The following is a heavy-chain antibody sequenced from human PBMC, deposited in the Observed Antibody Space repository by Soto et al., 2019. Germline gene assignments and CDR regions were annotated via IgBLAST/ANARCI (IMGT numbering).Heavy chain of an antibody. D-gene: IGHD3-22*01. CDR1: GFIFSSYG. CDR2: ISYDGSNK. CDR3: AKKRGRPPSGPGSHYDYGRDV. Sequence: PGRSLRLSCAASGFIFSSYGMHWARQSPGKGLEWVAVISYDGSNKYYGDSVKGGFTISRNNSKKPLFLEINTLTSGNPAVYYWAKKRGRPPSGPGSHYDYGRDVGRQGPWVTVSS. V-gene: IGHV3-30*18. J-gene: IGHJ6*02.